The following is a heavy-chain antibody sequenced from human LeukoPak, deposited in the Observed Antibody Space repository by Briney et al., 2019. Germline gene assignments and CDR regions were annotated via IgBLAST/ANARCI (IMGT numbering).Heavy chain of an antibody. CDR2: INPSGGST. V-gene: IGHV1-46*01. D-gene: IGHD2-8*01. J-gene: IGHJ4*02. CDR1: GCTFTSYY. CDR3: ARRDIVRGFDY. Sequence: GASVKVSCKASGCTFTSYYMHWVRQAPGQGLEWMGIINPSGGSTSYAQKFQSRVTMTRDMSTSTVYMELSSLRSEDTAVYYCARRDIVRGFDYWGQGTLVTVSS.